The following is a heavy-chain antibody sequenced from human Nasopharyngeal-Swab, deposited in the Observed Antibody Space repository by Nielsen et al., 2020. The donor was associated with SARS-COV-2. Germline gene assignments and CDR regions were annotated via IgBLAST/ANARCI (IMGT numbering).Heavy chain of an antibody. CDR3: AKEEAAGGTPLFDY. J-gene: IGHJ4*02. V-gene: IGHV3-23*01. CDR2: INNGGGA. Sequence: GGSLRLSCAASGFTFSRYAMSWVRQAPGKGSEWVSGINNGGGAYYTDSVRGRFTISRDNAKNMLFLQMNSLRAEDTAIYYCAKEEAAGGTPLFDYWGQGSLVTVSS. D-gene: IGHD6-13*01. CDR1: GFTFSRYA.